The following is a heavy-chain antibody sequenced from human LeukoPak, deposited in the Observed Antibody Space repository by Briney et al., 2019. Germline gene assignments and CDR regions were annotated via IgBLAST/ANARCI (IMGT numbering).Heavy chain of an antibody. CDR3: ARASGGTYYYGMDV. Sequence: SETLSLTCAVYGGSFSGYYWSWIRQPPGKGLEWIGEINHSGSTNYNPSLKSRVTISVDRSKNQFSLKLSSVTAADTAVYYCARASGGTYYYGMDVWGQGTTVTVSS. J-gene: IGHJ6*02. V-gene: IGHV4-34*01. CDR2: INHSGST. CDR1: GGSFSGYY. D-gene: IGHD2-15*01.